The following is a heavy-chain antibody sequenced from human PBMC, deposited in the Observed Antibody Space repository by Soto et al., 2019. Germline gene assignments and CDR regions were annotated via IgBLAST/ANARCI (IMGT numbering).Heavy chain of an antibody. D-gene: IGHD4-17*01. V-gene: IGHV3-33*01. CDR1: GFTFSSYG. CDR3: ARGGGPTAVLGY. J-gene: IGHJ4*02. Sequence: QVQLVESGGGVVQPGRSLRLSCAASGFTFSSYGMHWVRQAPGKGLEWVAVIWYDGSNKYYADSVKGRFTISRDNSKNTLYLQMNSLRGEETAVYYCARGGGPTAVLGYWGQGTLVTVSS. CDR2: IWYDGSNK.